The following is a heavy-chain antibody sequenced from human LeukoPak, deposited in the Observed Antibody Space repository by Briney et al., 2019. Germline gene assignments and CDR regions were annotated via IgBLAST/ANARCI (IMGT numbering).Heavy chain of an antibody. J-gene: IGHJ4*02. D-gene: IGHD6-13*01. CDR2: ISGSGGST. Sequence: GGSLRLSCAASGFTFSSYAMSWVRRAPGNGLEWVSAISGSGGSTYYADSVKGRFTISRDNSKNTLYLQMNSLRAEDTAVYYCAKAGGQKLVRYYFDYWGQGTLVIVSS. CDR3: AKAGGQKLVRYYFDY. V-gene: IGHV3-23*01. CDR1: GFTFSSYA.